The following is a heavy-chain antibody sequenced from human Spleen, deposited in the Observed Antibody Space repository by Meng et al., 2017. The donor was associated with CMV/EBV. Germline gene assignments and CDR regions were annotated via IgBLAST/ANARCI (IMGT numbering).Heavy chain of an antibody. V-gene: IGHV3-53*01. CDR2: IYSGGST. Sequence: GESLKISCAASGFTVSSNFMTWVRQAPGKGLEWVSVIYSGGSTYYTDSVKGRFTISRDDSKNTLYLQMNSLRAEDTAIYYCAKILPDVWGQGTTVTVSS. CDR1: GFTVSSNF. CDR3: AKILPDV. J-gene: IGHJ6*02.